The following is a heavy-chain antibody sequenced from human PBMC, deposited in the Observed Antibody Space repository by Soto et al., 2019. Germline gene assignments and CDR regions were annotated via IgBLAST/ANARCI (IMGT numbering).Heavy chain of an antibody. Sequence: SETLSLTCAVSGGSISSSNWCSWVRQPPGKGLEWIGEIYHSGSTNYNPSLKSRVTISVDKSKNQFSLKLSSVTAADTAVYYCARDGIAAASVGGAGIDVWGQGTTVTVSS. CDR1: GGSISSSNW. CDR2: IYHSGST. V-gene: IGHV4-4*02. D-gene: IGHD6-13*01. J-gene: IGHJ6*02. CDR3: ARDGIAAASVGGAGIDV.